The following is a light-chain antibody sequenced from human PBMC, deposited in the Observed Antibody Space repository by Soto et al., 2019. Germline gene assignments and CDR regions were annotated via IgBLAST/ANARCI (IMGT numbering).Light chain of an antibody. J-gene: IGLJ2*01. Sequence: QSALTQPASVSGSPGQSITISCTGTSSDVGGYDYVSWYQQHPGKAPELVIYNVSNRPSGISNRFSGSKSGNTASLTISGLQAEDEADYYCSSYTSISTVVFGGGTKVTVL. CDR3: SSYTSISTVV. CDR1: SSDVGGYDY. V-gene: IGLV2-14*03. CDR2: NVS.